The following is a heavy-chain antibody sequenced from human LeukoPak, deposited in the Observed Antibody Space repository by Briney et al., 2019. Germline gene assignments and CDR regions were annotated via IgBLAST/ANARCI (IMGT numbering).Heavy chain of an antibody. Sequence: SVKVSCKASGGTFSSYAISWVRQAPGQGLKWMGGIIPIFGTANYAQKFQGRVTITADESTSTAYMELSSLRSEDTAVYYCARGQWLVRSYYYYGMDVWGQGTTVTVSS. CDR2: IIPIFGTA. D-gene: IGHD6-19*01. CDR3: ARGQWLVRSYYYYGMDV. J-gene: IGHJ6*02. V-gene: IGHV1-69*13. CDR1: GGTFSSYA.